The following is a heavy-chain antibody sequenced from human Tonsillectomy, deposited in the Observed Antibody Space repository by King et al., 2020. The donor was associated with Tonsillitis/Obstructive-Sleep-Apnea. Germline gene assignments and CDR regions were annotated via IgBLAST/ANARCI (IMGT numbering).Heavy chain of an antibody. CDR3: ARDEDYGSNSGVEGFDY. CDR2: ISAYNGNT. V-gene: IGHV1-18*01. D-gene: IGHD4-23*01. Sequence: VQLVESGAEVKKPGASVKFSCKASGYTFTSYGISWVRQAPGQGLEWMGWISAYNGNTNYAQKLQGRVTMTTDTSTSTAYMELRSLRSDDTAVYYCARDEDYGSNSGVEGFDYWGQGTLVTVSS. CDR1: GYTFTSYG. J-gene: IGHJ4*02.